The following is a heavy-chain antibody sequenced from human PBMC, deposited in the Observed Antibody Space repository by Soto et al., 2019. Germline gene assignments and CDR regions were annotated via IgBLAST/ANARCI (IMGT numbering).Heavy chain of an antibody. V-gene: IGHV4-34*01. D-gene: IGHD2-2*01. J-gene: IGHJ4*02. CDR1: GESFSGYY. CDR2: INHSGGT. CDR3: ARGSIADRCSS. Sequence: PSETLSLTCTVYGESFSGYYWTWIRQSPEKGLEWIGEINHSGGTNYNPSLKSRVTISVDTSENQFSLKLNSVTAADTAVYYCARGSIADRCSSWGKGTLVTVSS.